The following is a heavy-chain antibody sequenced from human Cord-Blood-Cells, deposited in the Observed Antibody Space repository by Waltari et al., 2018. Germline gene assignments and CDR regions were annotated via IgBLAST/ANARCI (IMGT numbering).Heavy chain of an antibody. CDR3: AGHCSSTSCYDY. CDR2: IYYSGST. V-gene: IGHV4-59*01. Sequence: QVQLQESGPGLVKPSETLSLTCTVSGGSISSYYWSWIRQPPGKGLEWIGYIYYSGSTTYHPALKRRVTISVDTSENQFSLKLSSVTAADTAVYYCAGHCSSTSCYDYWGQGTLVTVSS. D-gene: IGHD2-2*01. CDR1: GGSISSYY. J-gene: IGHJ4*02.